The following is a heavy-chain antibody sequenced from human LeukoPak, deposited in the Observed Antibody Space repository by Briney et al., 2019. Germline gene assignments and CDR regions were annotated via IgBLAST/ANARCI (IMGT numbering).Heavy chain of an antibody. Sequence: ASVKVSCKASGYTFTGYYMHWVRPAPGQGLEWMGWINPNSGGTNYAQKLQGRVTMTRDTSISTAYMELSRLRSDDTAVYYCARGGPTYYDILTGYYTLDYWGQGTLVTVSS. CDR1: GYTFTGYY. V-gene: IGHV1-2*02. CDR2: INPNSGGT. D-gene: IGHD3-9*01. CDR3: ARGGPTYYDILTGYYTLDY. J-gene: IGHJ4*02.